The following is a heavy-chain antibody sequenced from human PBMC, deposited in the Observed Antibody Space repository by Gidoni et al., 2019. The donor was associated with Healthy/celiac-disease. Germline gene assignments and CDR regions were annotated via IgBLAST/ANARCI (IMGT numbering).Heavy chain of an antibody. Sequence: EVQLVESGGGLVKPGGSLRLSCAASGFTFSSYSMNWVRQAPGKGLEWVSSISSISSYIYYADSVKGRFTISRDNAKNSLYLQMNSLRAEDTAVYYCALTAYYDFWSGGGMDVWGQGTTVTVSS. J-gene: IGHJ6*02. D-gene: IGHD3-3*01. CDR2: ISSISSYI. V-gene: IGHV3-21*01. CDR3: ALTAYYDFWSGGGMDV. CDR1: GFTFSSYS.